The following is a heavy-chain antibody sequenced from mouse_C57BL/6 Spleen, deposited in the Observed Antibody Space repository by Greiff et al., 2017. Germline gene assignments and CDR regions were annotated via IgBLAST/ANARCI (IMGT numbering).Heavy chain of an antibody. J-gene: IGHJ2*01. CDR2: IYPGDGDT. D-gene: IGHD1-1*01. CDR1: GYAFSSYW. V-gene: IGHV1-80*01. CDR3: ARSITTVVAPFGDY. Sequence: QVQLQPSGAELVKPGASVKISCKASGYAFSSYWMNWVKQRPGKGLEWIGQIYPGDGDTNYNGKFKGKATLTADKSSSTAYMQLSSLTSEDSAVYFCARSITTVVAPFGDYWGQGTTLTVSS.